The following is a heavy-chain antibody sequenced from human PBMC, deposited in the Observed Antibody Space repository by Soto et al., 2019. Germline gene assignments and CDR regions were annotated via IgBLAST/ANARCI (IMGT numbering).Heavy chain of an antibody. D-gene: IGHD2-8*01. Sequence: PSEPLSLPGTVSGGSVSSGSYYWSWIRQPPGKGLEWIGYIYYIGSTNYNPSLSSRVTIEVDTSKNKFSLTPSSVTSYHTAFYWCARDVAFRTNGVCYQYCFDYWGQGTLVTVSS. CDR3: ARDVAFRTNGVCYQYCFDY. V-gene: IGHV4-61*01. CDR2: IYYIGST. CDR1: GGSVSSGSYY. J-gene: IGHJ4*02.